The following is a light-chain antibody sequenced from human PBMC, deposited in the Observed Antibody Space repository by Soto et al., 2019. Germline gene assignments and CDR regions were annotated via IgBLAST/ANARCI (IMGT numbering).Light chain of an antibody. CDR3: QQYNDRCT. Sequence: EIVLTQSPATLSLSPGERATLSCRASQSVGYFLAWYQHKPGQAPRLLMYDASNRATGIPARFSGSGSGTDFTLTISSLEPEDFAVYYCQQYNDRCTFGQGTKLDIK. CDR1: QSVGYF. V-gene: IGKV3-11*01. J-gene: IGKJ2*02. CDR2: DAS.